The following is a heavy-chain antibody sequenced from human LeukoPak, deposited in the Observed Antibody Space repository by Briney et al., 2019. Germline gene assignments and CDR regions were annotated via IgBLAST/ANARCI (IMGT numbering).Heavy chain of an antibody. V-gene: IGHV1-2*02. CDR3: ARETSSSWGNCFDP. CDR2: INPNSGGT. CDR1: GYTFTGYY. J-gene: IGHJ5*02. D-gene: IGHD6-13*01. Sequence: ASVKVSCKASGYTFTGYYMHWVRQAPGQGLEWMRWINPNSGGTNYAQKFQGRVTMTRDTSISTAYMELSRLRSDDTAVYYCARETSSSWGNCFDPWGQGTLVTVSS.